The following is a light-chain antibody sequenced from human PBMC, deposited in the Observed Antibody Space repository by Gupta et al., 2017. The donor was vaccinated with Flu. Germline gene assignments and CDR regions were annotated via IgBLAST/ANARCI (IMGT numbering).Light chain of an antibody. CDR2: GTS. J-gene: IGKJ2*01. CDR1: QSVSSSY. CDR3: QQCCCSLT. Sequence: IVLTQSPGTLSLSQGERATLSCRASQSVSSSYLAWYQQKPGQAPRLLIYGTSSRATGIPYRFSGSGSGTDFTLTISRLEHEDFALYYYQQCCCSLTFGRGTKVEIK. V-gene: IGKV3-20*01.